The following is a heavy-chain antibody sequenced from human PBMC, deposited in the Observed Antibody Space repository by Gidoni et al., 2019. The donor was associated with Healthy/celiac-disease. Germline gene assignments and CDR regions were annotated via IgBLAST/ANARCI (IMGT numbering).Heavy chain of an antibody. D-gene: IGHD2-15*01. CDR1: GYTFTGYY. Sequence: QVQLVQSGAEVKKPGASVKVSCQASGYTFTGYYMHWVRQAPGQGLEWMGWINPNSGGTNYAQKCQGRVTMTRDTSISTAYMELSRLRSDDTAVYYCARGSGMVVAAAFFLWGQGTLVTVSS. CDR2: INPNSGGT. J-gene: IGHJ4*02. CDR3: ARGSGMVVAAAFFL. V-gene: IGHV1-2*02.